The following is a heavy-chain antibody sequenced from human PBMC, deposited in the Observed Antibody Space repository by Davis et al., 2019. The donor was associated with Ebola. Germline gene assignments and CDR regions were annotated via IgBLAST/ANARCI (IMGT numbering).Heavy chain of an antibody. CDR1: GGSFSGYY. J-gene: IGHJ4*02. D-gene: IGHD5-18*01. V-gene: IGHV4-34*12. Sequence: MPSETLSLTCAVYGGSFSGYYWSWIRQSPGKGVEWIGESIDSGSTNYNPSLRSRVTISVDRSKNQFSLKLSSVTAADTAVYYCARARRGGLWLRGYFDYWGQGTLVTVSS. CDR3: ARARRGGLWLRGYFDY. CDR2: SIDSGST.